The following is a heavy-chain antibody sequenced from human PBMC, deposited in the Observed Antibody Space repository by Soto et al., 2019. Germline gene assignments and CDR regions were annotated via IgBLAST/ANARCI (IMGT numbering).Heavy chain of an antibody. V-gene: IGHV3-33*01. J-gene: IGHJ4*02. D-gene: IGHD1-26*01. CDR3: ARDLSKSGSPLY. Sequence: GGSLRLSCAASGFTFSSYGMHWVRQAPGKGLEWVAVIWYDGSNKYYADSVKGRFTISRDNSKNTLYLQMNSLRAEDTAVYYCARDLSKSGSPLYWGQGTLVTVSS. CDR2: IWYDGSNK. CDR1: GFTFSSYG.